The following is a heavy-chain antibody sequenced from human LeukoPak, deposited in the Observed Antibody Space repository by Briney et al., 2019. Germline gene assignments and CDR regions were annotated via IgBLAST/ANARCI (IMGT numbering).Heavy chain of an antibody. Sequence: PSETLSLTCTVSRGSISSLYWSWIRQPPGQGLEWIGNIYYTGSTNSNPSLTSRVTISVDTSKNQFSLKLSSVTAADTAVYYCSRGRGYSYGSPLDYWGQGSLVTVSS. CDR1: RGSISSLY. CDR2: IYYTGST. V-gene: IGHV4-59*11. J-gene: IGHJ4*02. CDR3: SRGRGYSYGSPLDY. D-gene: IGHD5-18*01.